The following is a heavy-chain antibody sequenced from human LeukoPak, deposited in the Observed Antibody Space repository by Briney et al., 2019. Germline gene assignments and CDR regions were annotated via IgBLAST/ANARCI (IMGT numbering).Heavy chain of an antibody. J-gene: IGHJ4*02. CDR3: ARGRGSSNYFDY. D-gene: IGHD6-13*01. CDR1: GFTFSSYS. V-gene: IGHV3-21*01. Sequence: PGGSLRLSCAASGFTFSSYSMDWVRQAPGKGLEWVSSISSSSSYIYYADSVKGRFTISRDNAKNSLYLQMNSLRDEDTAAYYCARGRGSSNYFDYWGQGTLVTVSS. CDR2: ISSSSSYI.